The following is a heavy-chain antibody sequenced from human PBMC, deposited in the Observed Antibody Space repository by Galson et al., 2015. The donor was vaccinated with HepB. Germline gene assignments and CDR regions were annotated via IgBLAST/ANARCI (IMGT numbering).Heavy chain of an antibody. V-gene: IGHV5-10-1*01. J-gene: IGHJ4*02. D-gene: IGHD3-22*01. Sequence: QSGAEVKKPGESLRISCKGSGYSFTSYWISWVRQMPGKGLEWMGRIDPSDSYSNYSPSFQGHVTISADKSISTAYLQRSSLKASDTAMYYCASPLDYYDSSGYLYWGQGTLVTVSS. CDR3: ASPLDYYDSSGYLY. CDR2: IDPSDSYS. CDR1: GYSFTSYW.